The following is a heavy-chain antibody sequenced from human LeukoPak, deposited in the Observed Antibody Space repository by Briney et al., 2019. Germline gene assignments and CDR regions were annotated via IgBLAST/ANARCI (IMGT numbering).Heavy chain of an antibody. V-gene: IGHV4-31*03. CDR2: IYYTGRT. Sequence: SETLPLTCTVSGGSISSGGYYWNWIRQLPTEGLEWIGHIYYTGRTTYNPSVKSRVTISADTSKNQFSLKLHSVTAADTAVYFCASAPLGNSFGYMAYWGQGALVTVSS. J-gene: IGHJ4*02. CDR3: ASAPLGNSFGYMAY. D-gene: IGHD5-18*01. CDR1: GGSISSGGYY.